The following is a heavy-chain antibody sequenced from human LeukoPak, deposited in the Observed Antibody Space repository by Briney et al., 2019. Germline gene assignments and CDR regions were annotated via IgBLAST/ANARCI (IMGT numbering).Heavy chain of an antibody. V-gene: IGHV3-23*01. D-gene: IGHD1-26*01. CDR3: VKDSVWEPGDY. CDR1: GFTFNSYA. J-gene: IGHJ4*02. CDR2: ISGSGGST. Sequence: GGSLRLSCAASGFTFNSYAMNWVRQAPGKGLEWVSAISGSGGSTYYADSVKGRFTISRDNSKNTLYLQMNSLRVEDTAVYYCVKDSVWEPGDYWGQGTLVTVSS.